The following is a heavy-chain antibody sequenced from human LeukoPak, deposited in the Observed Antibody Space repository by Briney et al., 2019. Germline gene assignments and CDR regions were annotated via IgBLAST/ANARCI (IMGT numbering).Heavy chain of an antibody. CDR3: ARGQRGYYPAYFDY. CDR1: GGSISSSGYY. Sequence: PSETLSLTCTVSGGSISSSGYYWGWIRQPPGKGLEWIGSIYYSGSTYYNPSLKGRVTISVDTSKSQFSLKLSSVTAADTAVYYCARGQRGYYPAYFDYWGQGTLVTVSS. V-gene: IGHV4-39*07. CDR2: IYYSGST. J-gene: IGHJ4*02. D-gene: IGHD3-3*01.